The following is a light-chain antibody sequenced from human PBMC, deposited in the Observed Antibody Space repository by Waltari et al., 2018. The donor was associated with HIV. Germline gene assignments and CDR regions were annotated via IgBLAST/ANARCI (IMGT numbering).Light chain of an antibody. V-gene: IGLV2-8*01. Sequence: QSALTQPPSASGSPGQSVTLSCTGTSSDVGGYNYVSWHQQHPGKAPKLMCYDVIKVPSGVPDLFAGSKSGTTASLTVSGLQPEDEADYYCSSHAGSKVVFGGGTRLTVL. CDR2: DVI. J-gene: IGLJ2*01. CDR1: SSDVGGYNY. CDR3: SSHAGSKVV.